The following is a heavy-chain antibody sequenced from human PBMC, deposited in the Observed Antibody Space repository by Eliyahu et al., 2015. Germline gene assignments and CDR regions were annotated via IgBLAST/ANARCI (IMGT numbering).Heavy chain of an antibody. D-gene: IGHD3-16*01. CDR3: AKDSGYVRSYYYYGMDV. CDR2: ISWNSGSI. V-gene: IGHV3-9*01. Sequence: EVQLVESGGGLVQPGRSLRLSCAASGFTFDDYAMHWVRQAPGKGLEWVSGISWNSGSIGYADSVKGRFTISRDNAKNSLYLQMNSLRAEDTALYYCAKDSGYVRSYYYYGMDVWGQGTTVTVSS. CDR1: GFTFDDYA. J-gene: IGHJ6*02.